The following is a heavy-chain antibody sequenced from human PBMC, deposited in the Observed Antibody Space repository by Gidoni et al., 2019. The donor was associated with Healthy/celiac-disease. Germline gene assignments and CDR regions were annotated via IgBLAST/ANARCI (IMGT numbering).Heavy chain of an antibody. J-gene: IGHJ6*02. CDR3: AKGPKAANHYYYYGMDV. D-gene: IGHD2-15*01. Sequence: VQLLESGGGLVQPGGSLRLSCAASGVTFSSYAMSWVRQAPGKGLEWVSAISGSGGSTYYADSVKGRFTISRDNSKNTLYLQMNSLRAEDTAVYYCAKGPKAANHYYYYGMDVWGQGTTVTVSS. CDR1: GVTFSSYA. V-gene: IGHV3-23*01. CDR2: ISGSGGST.